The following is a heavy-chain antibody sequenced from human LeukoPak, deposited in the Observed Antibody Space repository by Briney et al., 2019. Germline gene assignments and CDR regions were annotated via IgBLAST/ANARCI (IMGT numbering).Heavy chain of an antibody. CDR2: INHSGST. CDR3: ARRPGEYGGNDFDY. J-gene: IGHJ4*02. D-gene: IGHD4/OR15-4a*01. CDR1: GGSFSAYF. V-gene: IGHV4-34*01. Sequence: SETLSLTCAVYGGSFSAYFWSWIRQPPRKGLEWIGEINHSGSTDYNPSLKSRVNISVDTSTNQFSLRLSSVTAADTAVYFCARRPGEYGGNDFDYWGQGTLVTVSS.